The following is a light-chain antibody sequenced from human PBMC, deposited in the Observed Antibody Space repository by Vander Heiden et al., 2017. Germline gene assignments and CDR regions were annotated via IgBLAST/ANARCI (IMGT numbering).Light chain of an antibody. Sequence: EIVMTQSPPTLSVSPGERATLSCRASQSVTSNLAWYQQKPVQAPRLLIYGASTRATGIPARFSGSGCGTEFTLTINSLQSEDFAVYYCQQDNNWPLSSFRQETKLEL. J-gene: IGKJ2*03. CDR1: QSVTSN. CDR3: QQDNNWPLSS. CDR2: GAS. V-gene: IGKV3-15*01.